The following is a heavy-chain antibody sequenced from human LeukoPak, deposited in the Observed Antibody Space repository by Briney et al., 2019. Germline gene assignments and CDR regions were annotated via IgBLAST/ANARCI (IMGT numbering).Heavy chain of an antibody. CDR3: ARSDLLYCSSTSCYADWGAFDI. D-gene: IGHD2-2*01. CDR2: ISAYNGNT. J-gene: IGHJ3*02. Sequence: ASVKVSCKASGYTFTSYGISWVRQAPGQGLEWMGWISAYNGNTNYAQKLQGRVTMTTDTSTSTAYMELRSLRSDDTAVYYCARSDLLYCSSTSCYADWGAFDIWGQGTMDTVSS. CDR1: GYTFTSYG. V-gene: IGHV1-18*01.